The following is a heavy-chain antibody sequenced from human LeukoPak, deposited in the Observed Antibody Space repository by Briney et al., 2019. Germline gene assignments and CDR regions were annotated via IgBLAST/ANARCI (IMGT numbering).Heavy chain of an antibody. CDR2: IYPGDSDT. J-gene: IGHJ4*02. CDR1: GYSFTYYR. CDR3: ARRSGYGYYFDY. V-gene: IGHV5-51*01. Sequence: GESLKISCKGSGYSFTYYRIGWVRPMPGKGLEWMGIIYPGDSDTRYRPSFQGQLTISVDKSISTAYLQWSSLKASDTAMYYCARRSGYGYYFDYWGQGTLVTVSS. D-gene: IGHD5-12*01.